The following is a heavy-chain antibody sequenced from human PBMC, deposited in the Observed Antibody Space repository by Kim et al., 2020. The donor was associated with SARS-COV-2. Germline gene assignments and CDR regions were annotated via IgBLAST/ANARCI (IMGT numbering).Heavy chain of an antibody. Sequence: GGSLRLSCAASGFTFSNYWMSWVRQAPGKGLEWVANIAQDGSEKYHVDSVKGRFTISRDNSKNSLYLQMSSLRAEDTAVYFCGRVPRRDPISDWGQGTLVTVSS. V-gene: IGHV3-7*01. CDR1: GFTFSNYW. CDR2: IAQDGSEK. CDR3: GRVPRRDPISD. J-gene: IGHJ4*02.